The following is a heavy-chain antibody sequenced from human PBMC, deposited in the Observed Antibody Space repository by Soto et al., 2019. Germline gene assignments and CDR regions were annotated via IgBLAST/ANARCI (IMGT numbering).Heavy chain of an antibody. CDR3: ARRGRYCSGGSCYSNFDY. J-gene: IGHJ4*02. D-gene: IGHD2-15*01. CDR2: IKQDGSEK. V-gene: IGHV3-7*01. Sequence: EVQLVESGGGLVQPGGSLGLSCAASGFTFSSYWMSWVRQAPGKGLEWVANIKQDGSEKYYVDSVKGRFTISRDNAKNSLYLQMNSLRAEDTAVYYCARRGRYCSGGSCYSNFDYWGQGTLVTVSS. CDR1: GFTFSSYW.